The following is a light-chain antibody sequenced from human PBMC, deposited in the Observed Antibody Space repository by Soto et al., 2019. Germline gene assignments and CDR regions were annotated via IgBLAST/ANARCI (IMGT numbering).Light chain of an antibody. CDR3: DSYTSSRAYV. CDR2: EVS. CDR1: SSDVGGYNY. J-gene: IGLJ1*01. V-gene: IGLV2-14*01. Sequence: QSALTQPASVSGSPGQSITISCTGTSSDVGGYNYVSWYQQHPGKAPKLMIYEVSNRPSGVSNRFSGSKSGNTASLTISGPQAEDEADYYCDSYTSSRAYVFGIGTKVTVL.